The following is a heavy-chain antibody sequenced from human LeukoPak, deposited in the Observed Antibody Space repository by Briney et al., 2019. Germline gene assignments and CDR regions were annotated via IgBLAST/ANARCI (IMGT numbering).Heavy chain of an antibody. CDR3: ASHSSGSFDY. CDR1: GYTFTDYY. CDR2: INPDSGGT. J-gene: IGHJ4*02. V-gene: IGHV1-2*02. D-gene: IGHD6-19*01. Sequence: GASVKVSCKTSGYTFTDYYVHWVRQAPGQGLEWMGWINPDSGGTNCAQKFQGRVTMTRDTSISTVYMEVNRLISDDTAVYYCASHSSGSFDYWGQGTLVTVSS.